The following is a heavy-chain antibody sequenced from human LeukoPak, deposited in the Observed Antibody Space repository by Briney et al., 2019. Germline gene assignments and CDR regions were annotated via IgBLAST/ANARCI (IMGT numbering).Heavy chain of an antibody. V-gene: IGHV3-74*03. D-gene: IGHD5-12*01. J-gene: IGHJ4*02. Sequence: GGSLRLSCAASGFTFSSYWIHWVRQAPGKGLVWVSHINTDGTSTTYADSVKGRFTISRDNAKNTMYLQMNSLRAEDTAVYYCSRGGCSDYDYGPDYWGQGTLVTVSS. CDR1: GFTFSSYW. CDR3: SRGGCSDYDYGPDY. CDR2: INTDGTST.